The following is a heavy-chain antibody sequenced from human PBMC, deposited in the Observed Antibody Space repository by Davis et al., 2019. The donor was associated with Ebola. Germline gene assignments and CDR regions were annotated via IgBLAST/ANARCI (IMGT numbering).Heavy chain of an antibody. D-gene: IGHD5-12*01. Sequence: GESLKISCAASGFTFDDYAMHWVRQAPGKGLEWVAVISYDGSNKYYADSVKGRFTISRDNSKNTLYLQMNSLRAEDTAVYYCAKDRGWLRAIDYWGQGTLVTVSS. CDR2: ISYDGSNK. CDR1: GFTFDDYA. J-gene: IGHJ4*02. CDR3: AKDRGWLRAIDY. V-gene: IGHV3-30*18.